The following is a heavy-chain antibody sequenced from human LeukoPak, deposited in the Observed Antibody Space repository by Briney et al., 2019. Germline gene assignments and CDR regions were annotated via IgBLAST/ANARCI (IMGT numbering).Heavy chain of an antibody. Sequence: GGSLRLSCAASGFTFSSYWMSWVRQAPGKGLEGVANIKQDGSEKYYVDSVKGRFTISRDNAKNSLYLQMNSLRAEDTAVYYCARDAASGSSSTWGQGTPVTVSS. D-gene: IGHD1-26*01. V-gene: IGHV3-7*01. J-gene: IGHJ5*02. CDR1: GFTFSSYW. CDR3: ARDAASGSSST. CDR2: IKQDGSEK.